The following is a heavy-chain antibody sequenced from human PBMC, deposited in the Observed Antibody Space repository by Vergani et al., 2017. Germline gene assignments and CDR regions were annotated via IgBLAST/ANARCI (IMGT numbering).Heavy chain of an antibody. J-gene: IGHJ4*02. D-gene: IGHD3-9*01. V-gene: IGHV5-51*01. CDR2: IYPGDSDT. Sequence: EVQLVQSGAEVKKPGESLKISCKGSGYSFTSYWIGWVRQMPGKGLEWMGIIYPGDSDTRYSPSFQGQVTISADKSISTAYLQWSSLKASDTAMYYCASAAYDILTGYYDPSYYWGQGTLVTVSS. CDR3: ASAAYDILTGYYDPSYY. CDR1: GYSFTSYW.